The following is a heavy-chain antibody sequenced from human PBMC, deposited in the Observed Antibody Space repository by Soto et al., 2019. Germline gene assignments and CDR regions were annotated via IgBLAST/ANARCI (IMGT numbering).Heavy chain of an antibody. CDR3: AHRVGAPGYFQD. D-gene: IGHD1-26*01. J-gene: IGHJ1*01. V-gene: IGHV2-5*05. CDR1: GFSLSTSGVG. Sequence: QITLKESGPTLVKPTQTLTLTCTFSGFSLSTSGVGVGWIRQPPGKALEWLALIYWDDDKGYGPSLKSRVTITNDTTTNQVVLTMTNMDPVDTDTYYCAHRVGAPGYFQDWGQGTLVTVSS. CDR2: IYWDDDK.